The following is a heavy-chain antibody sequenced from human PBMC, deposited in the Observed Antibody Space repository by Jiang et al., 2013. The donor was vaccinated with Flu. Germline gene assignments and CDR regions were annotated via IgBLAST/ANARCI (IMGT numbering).Heavy chain of an antibody. CDR2: IDPSNGGT. V-gene: IGHV1-46*01. D-gene: IGHD2-15*01. CDR3: ARGSYGGSDGFDM. J-gene: IGHJ3*02. Sequence: GAEVKKPGASVKVSCKASGYIFTTSYXHWVRQAPGQGLEWMGIIDPSNGGTNYAQKFQGRVNMTRDTSTSTVYMELSSLRFEDTAVYYCARGSYGGSDGFDMWGQGTMVTVSS. CDR1: GYIFTTSY.